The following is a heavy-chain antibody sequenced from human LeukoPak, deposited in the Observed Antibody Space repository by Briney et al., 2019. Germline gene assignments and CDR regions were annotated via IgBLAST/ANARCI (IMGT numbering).Heavy chain of an antibody. CDR2: ISGSGGST. CDR1: GFTFSSYA. V-gene: IGHV3-23*01. Sequence: GGSLRLSCAASGFTFSSYAMSWVRQAPGKGLEWVSAISGSGGSTYYADSVKSRFTISRDNSKNTLYLQMNSLRAEDTAVYYCAKDLLASGYQTDYWGQGTLVTVSS. D-gene: IGHD3-22*01. CDR3: AKDLLASGYQTDY. J-gene: IGHJ4*02.